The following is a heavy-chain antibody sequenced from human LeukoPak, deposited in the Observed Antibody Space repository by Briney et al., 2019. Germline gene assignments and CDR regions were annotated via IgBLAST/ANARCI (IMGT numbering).Heavy chain of an antibody. D-gene: IGHD3-22*01. CDR1: GFTFSTFA. Sequence: PGGSLRLSCAASGFTFSTFALHWVRQAPGKGLEWVTFISSDGSNKYYADSVKGRFTISRDNSKDTLFLQVNSLRAEDTAVYYGAKPSSGYHQGGFDYCGQGTLVTVSS. J-gene: IGHJ4*02. CDR2: ISSDGSNK. V-gene: IGHV3-30*04. CDR3: AKPSSGYHQGGFDY.